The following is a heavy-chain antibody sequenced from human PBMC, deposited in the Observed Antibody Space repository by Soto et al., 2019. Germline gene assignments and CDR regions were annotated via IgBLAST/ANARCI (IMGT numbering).Heavy chain of an antibody. CDR3: AKDSSGFSFDY. D-gene: IGHD6-19*01. Sequence: EVQLVESGGGLVQHGGSLRLSCAASGFTFSSYWMSWVRQAPGKGLEWVANIKQDGSEKYYVDSVKGRFTLSRDSAKNSLYLQMNSLRAEDTAVDYCAKDSSGFSFDYWGQGTLVTVSS. V-gene: IGHV3-7*03. J-gene: IGHJ4*02. CDR2: IKQDGSEK. CDR1: GFTFSSYW.